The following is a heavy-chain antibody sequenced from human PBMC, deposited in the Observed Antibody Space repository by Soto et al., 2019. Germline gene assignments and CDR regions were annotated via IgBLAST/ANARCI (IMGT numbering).Heavy chain of an antibody. CDR2: INHSGST. D-gene: IGHD3-22*01. CDR3: ARVLNQRGSGYYRPPPTFDY. CDR1: GGSISSSSYY. V-gene: IGHV4-39*07. Sequence: SSETLSLTCTVSGGSISSSSYYWGWIRQPPGKGLEWIGEINHSGSTNYNPSLKSRVTISVDTSKNQFSLKLSSVTAADTAVYYSARVLNQRGSGYYRPPPTFDYWGQGTLVTVSS. J-gene: IGHJ4*02.